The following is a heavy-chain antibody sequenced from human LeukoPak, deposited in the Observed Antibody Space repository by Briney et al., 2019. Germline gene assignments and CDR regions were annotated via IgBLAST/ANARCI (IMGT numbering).Heavy chain of an antibody. CDR1: GFSFSTYA. CDR2: ISGSGGST. Sequence: GGSLRLSCATSGFSFSTYAMSWVRQAPGKGLEWVSAISGSGGSTYYADSVKGRFTISRDNSKNTLYLQMNSLRAEDTAVYYCVTDYYDSSGYHGWGQGTLVTVSS. D-gene: IGHD3-22*01. V-gene: IGHV3-23*01. CDR3: VTDYYDSSGYHG. J-gene: IGHJ4*02.